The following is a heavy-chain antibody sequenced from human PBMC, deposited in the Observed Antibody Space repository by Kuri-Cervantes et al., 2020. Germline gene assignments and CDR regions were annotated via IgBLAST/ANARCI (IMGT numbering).Heavy chain of an antibody. V-gene: IGHV4-34*01. J-gene: IGHJ4*02. CDR2: INHSGST. Sequence: SQTLSLTCAVYGGSFSGYYWSWIRQPPGKGLEWIGEINHSGSTNYNPSLKSRVTISLDTSKNQFSLKLSSVTAADTAVYYCARGEGKSSSSGWASIGYWGQGTLVTVSS. D-gene: IGHD6-19*01. CDR1: GGSFSGYY. CDR3: ARGEGKSSSSGWASIGY.